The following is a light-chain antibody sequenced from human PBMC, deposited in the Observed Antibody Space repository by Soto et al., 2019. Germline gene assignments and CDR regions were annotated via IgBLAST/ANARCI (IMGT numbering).Light chain of an antibody. CDR2: EVT. J-gene: IGLJ2*01. Sequence: QSALTQPASVSGSPGQSTTISCTGTSSDVGGYNYVSWYQQHPGKAPKLMIYEVTNRPSGVSNRFSGSKSGNTASLTISGLQAEDEADYYCSSYTDSSTLVVFGGGTKLTVL. CDR1: SSDVGGYNY. V-gene: IGLV2-14*01. CDR3: SSYTDSSTLVV.